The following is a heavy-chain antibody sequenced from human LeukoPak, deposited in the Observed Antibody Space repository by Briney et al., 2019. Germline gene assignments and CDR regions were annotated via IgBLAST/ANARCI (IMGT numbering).Heavy chain of an antibody. D-gene: IGHD1-26*01. CDR1: GFTFSSYW. CDR3: ARESFVQGTRGSSSLFDY. J-gene: IGHJ4*02. CDR2: IKQDGSEK. Sequence: PGGSLRLSCAASGFTFSSYWMSWVRQAPGKGLEWVANIKQDGSEKYYVDSVKGRFTISRDNAKNSLYLQMNSLRAEDTAVYYCARESFVQGTRGSSSLFDYWGQGTLVTVSS. V-gene: IGHV3-7*01.